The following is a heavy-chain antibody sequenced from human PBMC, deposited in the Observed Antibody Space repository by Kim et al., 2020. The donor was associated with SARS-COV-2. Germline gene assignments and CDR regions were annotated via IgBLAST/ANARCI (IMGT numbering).Heavy chain of an antibody. Sequence: ASVKVSCKVSGYTFTSYDINWVRQATGQGLEWMGWMNPNSGNTGYAQKFQGRVTMTRNTSISTAYMELSSLRSEDTAVYYCARGGSGKYSSSWYVDYYYYYGMDVWGQGTTVTVSS. CDR2: MNPNSGNT. J-gene: IGHJ6*02. D-gene: IGHD6-13*01. CDR1: GYTFTSYD. CDR3: ARGGSGKYSSSWYVDYYYYYGMDV. V-gene: IGHV1-8*01.